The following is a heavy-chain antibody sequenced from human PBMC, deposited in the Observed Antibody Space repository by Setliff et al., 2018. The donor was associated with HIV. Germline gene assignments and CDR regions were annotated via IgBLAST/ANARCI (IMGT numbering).Heavy chain of an antibody. CDR3: ARAGGPGYLDY. J-gene: IGHJ4*02. D-gene: IGHD3-10*01. V-gene: IGHV3-7*01. CDR2: IKPDGSVK. Sequence: PGGSLRLSCAGSGFTFSSHVMTWVRQAPGKGLEWVANIKPDGSVKSYGDSVKGRFTISRDNTKNAVFLQMNSLRSDDTAVYYCARAGGPGYLDYWGQGTLVTVSS. CDR1: GFTFSSHV.